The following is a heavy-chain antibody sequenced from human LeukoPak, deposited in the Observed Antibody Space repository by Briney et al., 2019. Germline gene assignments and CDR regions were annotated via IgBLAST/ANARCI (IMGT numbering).Heavy chain of an antibody. CDR1: GFTFSSYE. CDR2: ISSSGSTI. CDR3: ARDSRDYDILTGYPDY. D-gene: IGHD3-9*01. V-gene: IGHV3-48*03. J-gene: IGHJ4*02. Sequence: GGSLRLSCAASGFTFSSYEMNWVRQAPGKGLEWVSYISSSGSTIYYADSVKGRFTISRDNAKNSLYLQMNSLRAEDTAVYYCARDSRDYDILTGYPDYWGQGTLVTVSS.